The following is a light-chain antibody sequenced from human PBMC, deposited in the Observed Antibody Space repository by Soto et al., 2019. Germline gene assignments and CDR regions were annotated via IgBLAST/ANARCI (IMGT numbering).Light chain of an antibody. CDR2: AAS. V-gene: IGKV1-9*01. CDR3: QQLNASPLT. J-gene: IGKJ4*01. Sequence: DIQLTQSPSLLSASVGDRVTITCRASQGISTYLAWYQQTSGEAPKLLISAASTLQRGVRSRFSGSGSGTPFTLTLSSLQPEDCASYYCQQLNASPLTVGGGTRVEIK. CDR1: QGISTY.